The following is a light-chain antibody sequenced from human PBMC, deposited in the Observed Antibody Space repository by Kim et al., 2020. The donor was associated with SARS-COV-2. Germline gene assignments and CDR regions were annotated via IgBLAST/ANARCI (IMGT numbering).Light chain of an antibody. CDR3: QQRSNWPPSDT. J-gene: IGKJ5*01. V-gene: IGKV3-11*01. CDR1: QSVSSY. Sequence: EIVLTQSPATLSLSPGERATLSCRASQSVSSYLAWYQQKPGQAPRLLIYDASNRATGIPARFSGSGSGTDFTRTISSLEPEDFAVYYCQQRSNWPPSDTFGQGTRLEIK. CDR2: DAS.